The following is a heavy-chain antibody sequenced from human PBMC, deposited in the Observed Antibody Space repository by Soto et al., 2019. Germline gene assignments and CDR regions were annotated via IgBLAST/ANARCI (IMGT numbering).Heavy chain of an antibody. CDR3: AKGLLSGGWYAAD. V-gene: IGHV3-23*01. D-gene: IGHD6-19*01. J-gene: IGHJ4*02. CDR1: GFTFSNCV. Sequence: EVHLLESGGVLVQPGESLRLSCETSGFTFSNCVMTWVRQAPGKGLEWVSVITKTGDTDYADSVKGRFTTSRDNSKNTVYLQMNSLRAEDTAVYYCAKGLLSGGWYAADWGQGTLVTVSS. CDR2: ITKTGDT.